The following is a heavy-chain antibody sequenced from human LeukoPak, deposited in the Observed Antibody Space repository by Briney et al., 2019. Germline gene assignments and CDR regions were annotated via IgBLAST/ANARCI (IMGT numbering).Heavy chain of an antibody. Sequence: PGRSLRLSCAASAFTFSSYATHWVRQAPGKGLEWVAVISYDGSNKYYADSVKGRFTISRDNSKNTLYLQMNSLRAKDTAVYYCAREGRSMVRGVTRSWFDPWGQGTLVTVSS. CDR1: AFTFSSYA. J-gene: IGHJ5*02. V-gene: IGHV3-30-3*01. CDR2: ISYDGSNK. CDR3: AREGRSMVRGVTRSWFDP. D-gene: IGHD3-10*01.